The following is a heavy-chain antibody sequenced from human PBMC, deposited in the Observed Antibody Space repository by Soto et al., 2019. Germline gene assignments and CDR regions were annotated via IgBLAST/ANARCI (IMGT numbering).Heavy chain of an antibody. CDR3: ARERGCVVVVAAREDYYYGMDV. Sequence: GSLRLSCAASGFNLSSYAMHWVRQAPGKGLEWVAVISYDGSNKYYADSVKGRFTISRDNSKNTLYLQMNSLRAEDTAVYYCARERGCVVVVAAREDYYYGMDVWGQGTTVTVSS. V-gene: IGHV3-30-3*01. CDR2: ISYDGSNK. CDR1: GFNLSSYA. D-gene: IGHD2-15*01. J-gene: IGHJ6*02.